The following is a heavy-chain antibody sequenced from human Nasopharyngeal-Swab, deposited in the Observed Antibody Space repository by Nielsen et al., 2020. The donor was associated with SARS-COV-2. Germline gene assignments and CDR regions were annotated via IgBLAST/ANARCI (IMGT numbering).Heavy chain of an antibody. Sequence: GESLKISCAASGFTFSNYAMNWVRQAPGKGLEWVSSITSSGSHIYYADSVRGRFTISRDNAKNSLYLQMNSLRAEDTAVYYCARGSPGDYVWGSYRWGYFDYWGQGTLVTVSS. V-gene: IGHV3-21*01. J-gene: IGHJ4*02. CDR1: GFTFSNYA. D-gene: IGHD3-16*02. CDR3: ARGSPGDYVWGSYRWGYFDY. CDR2: ITSSGSHI.